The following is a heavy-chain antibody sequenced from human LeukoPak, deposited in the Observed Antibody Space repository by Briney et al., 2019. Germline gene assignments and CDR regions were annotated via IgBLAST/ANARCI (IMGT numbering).Heavy chain of an antibody. V-gene: IGHV4-39*01. CDR3: AKALSSALYSSSWYPFDY. D-gene: IGHD6-13*01. CDR2: IYYSGST. J-gene: IGHJ4*02. Sequence: SETLSLTCTVSGGSISSSSYYWGWIRQPPGKGLERIGSIYYSGSTYYNPSLKSRVTISVDTSKNQFSLKLSSVTAADTAVYYCAKALSSALYSSSWYPFDYWGQGTLVTVSS. CDR1: GGSISSSSYY.